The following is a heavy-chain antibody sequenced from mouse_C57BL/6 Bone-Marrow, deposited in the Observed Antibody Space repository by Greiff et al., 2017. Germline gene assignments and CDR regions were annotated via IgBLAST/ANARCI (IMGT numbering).Heavy chain of an antibody. V-gene: IGHV5-6*01. CDR1: GFTFSSYG. CDR3: ARHGTTVVADY. CDR2: ISSGGSYT. Sequence: EVMLVESGGDLVKPGGSLKLSCAASGFTFSSYGMSWVRQTPDKRLEWVATISSGGSYTYYPDSVKGRFTISRDNAKNTLYLQMSSLKSEDTAMYYCARHGTTVVADYWGQGTTLTVSS. J-gene: IGHJ2*01. D-gene: IGHD1-1*01.